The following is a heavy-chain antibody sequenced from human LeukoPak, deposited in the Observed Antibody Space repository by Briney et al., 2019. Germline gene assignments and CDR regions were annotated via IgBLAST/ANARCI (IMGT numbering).Heavy chain of an antibody. Sequence: SETLSLTCTVSGGSISSSSYYWSWIRQPPGKGLEWIGYIYYSGSTNYNPSLKSRVTISVDTSKNQFSLKLSSVTAADTAVYYCAREKASGYSYGYYGMDVWGQGTTVTVSS. D-gene: IGHD5-18*01. CDR2: IYYSGST. CDR1: GGSISSSSYY. CDR3: AREKASGYSYGYYGMDV. J-gene: IGHJ6*02. V-gene: IGHV4-61*01.